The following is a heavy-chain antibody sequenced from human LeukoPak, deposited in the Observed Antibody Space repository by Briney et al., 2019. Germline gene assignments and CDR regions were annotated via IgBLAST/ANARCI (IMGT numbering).Heavy chain of an antibody. CDR2: INPNSGGT. CDR1: GYTFTGYY. J-gene: IGHJ4*02. Sequence: ASVKVSCKASGYTFTGYYMHWVRQAPGQGLEWMGWINPNSGGTNYAQKFQGRVTMTTDTSISTAYMELSRLRSDDTAVYYCARDLKAGSGSYYFFWGQGTLVTVSS. V-gene: IGHV1-2*02. CDR3: ARDLKAGSGSYYFF. D-gene: IGHD3-10*01.